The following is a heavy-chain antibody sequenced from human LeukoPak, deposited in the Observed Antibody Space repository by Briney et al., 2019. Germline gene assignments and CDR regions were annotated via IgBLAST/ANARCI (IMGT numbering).Heavy chain of an antibody. CDR3: ACSSTSQYYYYFYYMDV. Sequence: GGSLRLSCAASGFNFSSNWMTWVRQAPGKGLEWVANIKQDGFEKYYVDSVKGRFTISRDNGKNSLYLQMNSLRAEDTAAYYCACSSTSQYYYYFYYMDVWGKGTTVTVSS. CDR2: IKQDGFEK. V-gene: IGHV3-7*01. D-gene: IGHD2-2*01. J-gene: IGHJ6*03. CDR1: GFNFSSNW.